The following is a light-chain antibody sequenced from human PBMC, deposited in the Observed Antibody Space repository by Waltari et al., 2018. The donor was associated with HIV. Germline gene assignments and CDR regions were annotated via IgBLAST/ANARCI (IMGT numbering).Light chain of an antibody. V-gene: IGLV2-11*01. CDR3: CSHAGNFIFV. Sequence: QSALTQPHSVSGSPGQSLTISCTGTSTYVDTFVSWYQQHPGKAPKVIIFYVNKRPSGVPDRFSGSKSCNTASLTISGLQAEDEADYYCCSHAGNFIFVFGTGTKVTVL. CDR1: STYVDTF. CDR2: YVN. J-gene: IGLJ1*01.